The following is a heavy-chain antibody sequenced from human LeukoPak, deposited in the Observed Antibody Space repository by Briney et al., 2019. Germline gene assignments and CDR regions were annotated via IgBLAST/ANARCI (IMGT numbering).Heavy chain of an antibody. J-gene: IGHJ6*03. CDR3: ARWDVGGYYMDV. D-gene: IGHD3-16*01. Sequence: SVKVSCKASGGTFSSYAISWVRQAPGQGLEWMGGIIPIFGTANYAQKFQGRVTITADESTSTAYMELSSLRSEDTAVYYCARWDVGGYYMDVWGKGTTVTISS. V-gene: IGHV1-69*13. CDR2: IIPIFGTA. CDR1: GGTFSSYA.